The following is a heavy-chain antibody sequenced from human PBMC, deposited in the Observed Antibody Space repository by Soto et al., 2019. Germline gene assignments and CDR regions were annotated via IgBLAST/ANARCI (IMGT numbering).Heavy chain of an antibody. D-gene: IGHD5-12*01. V-gene: IGHV3-30*18. CDR2: ISYDGSNK. CDR3: AKAGGYSGYDYYYYGMDV. Sequence: GGSLRLSCAASGFTFSSYGMHWVRQAPGKGLEWVAVISYDGSNKYYADSVKGRFTISRDNSKNTLYLQMNSLRAEDTAVYYCAKAGGYSGYDYYYYGMDVWGQGTTVTVSS. J-gene: IGHJ6*02. CDR1: GFTFSSYG.